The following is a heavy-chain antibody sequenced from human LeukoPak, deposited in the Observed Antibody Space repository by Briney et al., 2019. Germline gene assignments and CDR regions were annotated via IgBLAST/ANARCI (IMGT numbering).Heavy chain of an antibody. J-gene: IGHJ4*02. CDR1: GGSISSYY. CDR3: ARDRPVGY. V-gene: IGHV4-59*01. D-gene: IGHD6-6*01. Sequence: SETLSLTCTVSGGSISSYYWSGIRQPPGKGLEWIGYIYYSGSTNYNPSLKSRVTISVDTSKNQFSLKLSSVTAADTAVYYCARDRPVGYWGQGTLVTVSS. CDR2: IYYSGST.